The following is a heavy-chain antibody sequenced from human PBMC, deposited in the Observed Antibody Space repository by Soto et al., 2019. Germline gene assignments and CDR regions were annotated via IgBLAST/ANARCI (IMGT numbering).Heavy chain of an antibody. CDR3: ARDSRGSSPWYCDL. Sequence: QVQLQESGPGLVTPSETLSLTCTVSGDSISSHYWSWIRQPAGKGLEWMGRIHTTGNTAHNPSLKSRITMSIDTSKNQMSLQLTSVTAADTAAYYCARDSRGSSPWYCDLWGRGTLVTVSS. V-gene: IGHV4-4*07. D-gene: IGHD3-22*01. J-gene: IGHJ2*01. CDR2: IHTTGNT. CDR1: GDSISSHY.